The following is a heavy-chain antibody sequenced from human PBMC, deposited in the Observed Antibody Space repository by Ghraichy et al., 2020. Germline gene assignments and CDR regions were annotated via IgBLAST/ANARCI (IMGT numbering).Heavy chain of an antibody. J-gene: IGHJ2*01. V-gene: IGHV3-53*01. CDR3: ARDKGGGYCSGTSRQQTYFDL. CDR2: IYSGTNT. CDR1: GFSVGTNY. Sequence: GGSLRLSCAASGFSVGTNYMSWVRQAPGKGLEWVSLIYSGTNTYYTDSVKGRFTISRDNSKNTLDLQMNSLRAEDTAVYYCARDKGGGYCSGTSRQQTYFDLWGRGTLVTVSS. D-gene: IGHD2-2*01.